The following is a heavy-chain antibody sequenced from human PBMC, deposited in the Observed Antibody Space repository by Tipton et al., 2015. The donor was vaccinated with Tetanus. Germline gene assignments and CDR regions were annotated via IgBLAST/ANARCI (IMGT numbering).Heavy chain of an antibody. J-gene: IGHJ4*02. Sequence: TLSLTCTVSGGSVNSDDYYWTWIRQHPGKGLDWIGYIFHTGGADYNPSLKSRATISIDTSKNRFSLNLSSVTAADTAVYFCARANFDFPKKGPFDSWGQGIPVIVS. CDR1: GGSVNSDDYY. V-gene: IGHV4-31*03. CDR2: IFHTGGA. D-gene: IGHD3-3*01. CDR3: ARANFDFPKKGPFDS.